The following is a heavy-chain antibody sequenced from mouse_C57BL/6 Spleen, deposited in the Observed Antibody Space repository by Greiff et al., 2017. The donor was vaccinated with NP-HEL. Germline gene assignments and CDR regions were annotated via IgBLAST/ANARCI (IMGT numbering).Heavy chain of an antibody. V-gene: IGHV3-6*01. CDR1: GYSITSGYY. CDR3: ANHYYGSSYWYFDV. D-gene: IGHD1-1*01. CDR2: ISYDGSN. Sequence: EVKLVESGPGLVKPSQSLSLTCSVTGYSITSGYYWNWIRQFPGNKLEWMGYISYDGSNNYNPSLKNRISITRDTSKNQFFLKLNSVTTEDTATYYCANHYYGSSYWYFDVWGTGTTVTVSS. J-gene: IGHJ1*03.